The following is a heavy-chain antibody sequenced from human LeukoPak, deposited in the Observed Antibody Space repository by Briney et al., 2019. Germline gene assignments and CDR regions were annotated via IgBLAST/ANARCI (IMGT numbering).Heavy chain of an antibody. J-gene: IGHJ6*02. CDR3: AKSVAIYFYYGLDV. D-gene: IGHD3-3*01. Sequence: GGSLRLSCAASGFTFSSYAMSSVRQTPGKGLEWVSAISGSGGSTYYADSVKGRFTISRDNSKNTLFLQMNSLRAEDTAPYYCAKSVAIYFYYGLDVWGQGTTVAVSS. CDR1: GFTFSSYA. CDR2: ISGSGGST. V-gene: IGHV3-23*01.